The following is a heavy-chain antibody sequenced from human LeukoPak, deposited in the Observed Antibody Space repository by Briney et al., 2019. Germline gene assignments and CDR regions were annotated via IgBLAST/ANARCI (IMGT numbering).Heavy chain of an antibody. V-gene: IGHV3-23*01. Sequence: PGGSLRLSCAASGFSFTSYAMSWGPHAPGTGLEWVSTISVSGVSTYYADSVKGRFTISRDNSKNTLYLQMSSLRAEDTAVYYCAKGYCSGGSCYFGAFDVWGQGTLVTVSS. J-gene: IGHJ3*01. D-gene: IGHD2-15*01. CDR3: AKGYCSGGSCYFGAFDV. CDR1: GFSFTSYA. CDR2: ISVSGVST.